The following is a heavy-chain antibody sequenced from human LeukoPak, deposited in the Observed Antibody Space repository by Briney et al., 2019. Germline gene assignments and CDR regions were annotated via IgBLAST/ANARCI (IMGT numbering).Heavy chain of an antibody. V-gene: IGHV3-33*06. D-gene: IGHD6-19*01. J-gene: IGHJ4*02. Sequence: GGSLRLSCAASGFTFSSYGMHWDRQAPGKGLEWVAVIWYDGSNKYYADSVKGRFTISRDNSKNTLYLQMNSLRAEDTAVYYCAKDAGYSSGWYDYWGQGTLVTVSS. CDR1: GFTFSSYG. CDR3: AKDAGYSSGWYDY. CDR2: IWYDGSNK.